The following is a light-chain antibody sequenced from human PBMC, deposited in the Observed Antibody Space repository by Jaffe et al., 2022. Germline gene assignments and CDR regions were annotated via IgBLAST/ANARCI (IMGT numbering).Light chain of an antibody. CDR1: QSVSNNY. J-gene: IGKJ1*01. Sequence: EIVLTQSPGTLSLSPGERATLSCRASQSVSNNYLAWYQKKPGQAPRVLIHGASSRATGIADRFSGSGSGTDFTLTISRLEPEDFAVYYCQHYSGSPPWTFGQGTRVEIK. CDR2: GAS. CDR3: QHYSGSPPWT. V-gene: IGKV3-20*01.